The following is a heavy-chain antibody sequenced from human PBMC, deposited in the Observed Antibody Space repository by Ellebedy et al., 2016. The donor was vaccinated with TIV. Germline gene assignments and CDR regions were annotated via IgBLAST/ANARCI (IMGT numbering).Heavy chain of an antibody. J-gene: IGHJ6*02. CDR2: ILYDGSNR. CDR3: AKDYSGLRGLDV. D-gene: IGHD5-12*01. Sequence: GESLKISCAASGFTFSSYGMHWVRQAPGKGLEWVAIILYDGSNRWYADSVKGWFTISRDNSKNTLYLQMNSLRAEDTAVYYCAKDYSGLRGLDVWGQGTTVTVSS. V-gene: IGHV3-30*02. CDR1: GFTFSSYG.